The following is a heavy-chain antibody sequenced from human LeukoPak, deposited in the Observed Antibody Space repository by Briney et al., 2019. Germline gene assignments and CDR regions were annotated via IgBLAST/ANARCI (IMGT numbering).Heavy chain of an antibody. CDR1: GFTFSNAW. V-gene: IGHV3-15*01. CDR3: ARAKAEHRASGTYSDY. D-gene: IGHD3-10*01. CDR2: IKSKTDGGTT. J-gene: IGHJ4*02. Sequence: GGSLRLSCAASGFTFSNAWMSWVRQAPGKGLEWVGRIKSKTDGGTTDYAAPVKGRFTISRDDSKNTLYLQMNSLKTEDTAVYYCARAKAEHRASGTYSDYWGQGTLVTVSS.